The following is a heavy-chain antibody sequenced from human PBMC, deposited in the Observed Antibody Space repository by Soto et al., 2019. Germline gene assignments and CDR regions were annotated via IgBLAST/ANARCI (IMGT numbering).Heavy chain of an antibody. J-gene: IGHJ4*02. CDR2: IYSGGSGST. D-gene: IGHD3-10*01. Sequence: LWGSLRLSCAASGFTVSSNYMSWVRQAPGKGLEWVSVIYSGGSGSTYYADSVKGRFTISRDISKNTVYLQMNSLRSEDTAVYYWARDGSRKPTEYWGQGP. V-gene: IGHV3-66*01. CDR3: ARDGSRKPTEY. CDR1: GFTVSSNY.